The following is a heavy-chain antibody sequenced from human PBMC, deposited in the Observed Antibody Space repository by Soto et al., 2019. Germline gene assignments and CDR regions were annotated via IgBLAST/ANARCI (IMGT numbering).Heavy chain of an antibody. CDR2: IYYSGST. CDR1: GGSISSSSYY. CDR3: ARPRDYGDYVYWFDP. V-gene: IGHV4-39*01. Sequence: SETLSLTCTVSGGSISSSSYYWGWIRQPPGKGLEWIGSIYYSGSTYYNPSLKSRVTISVDTSKNQFSLKLSSVTAADTAVYYCARPRDYGDYVYWFDPWGQGTLVTVSS. J-gene: IGHJ5*02. D-gene: IGHD4-17*01.